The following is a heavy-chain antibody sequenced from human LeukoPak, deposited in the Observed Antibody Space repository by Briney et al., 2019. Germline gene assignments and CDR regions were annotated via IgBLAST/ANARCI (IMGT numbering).Heavy chain of an antibody. CDR2: IIPIFGTA. Sequence: ASVKVSCKASGGTFSSYAISWVRQAPGQGLEWMGGIIPIFGTANYAQKFQGRVTITADESTSTAYMELSSLRSEDTAVYYCARTQDYCRSTSCNTSFDYWGQGTLVTVSS. CDR1: GGTFSSYA. J-gene: IGHJ4*02. CDR3: ARTQDYCRSTSCNTSFDY. D-gene: IGHD2-2*01. V-gene: IGHV1-69*13.